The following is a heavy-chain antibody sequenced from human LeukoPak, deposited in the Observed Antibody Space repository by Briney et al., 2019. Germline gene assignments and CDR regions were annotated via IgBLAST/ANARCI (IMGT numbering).Heavy chain of an antibody. D-gene: IGHD6-6*01. J-gene: IGHJ5*02. V-gene: IGHV4-61*02. CDR2: IYTSGST. CDR1: GGSISSGSYY. Sequence: PSETLSLTCTVSGGSISSGSYYWSWIRQPAGKGLEWIGRIYTSGSTNYNPSLKSRVTISVDTSKNQFSLKLSSVTAADTAVYYCARDLAYSSSSGWFDPWGQGTLVTVS. CDR3: ARDLAYSSSSGWFDP.